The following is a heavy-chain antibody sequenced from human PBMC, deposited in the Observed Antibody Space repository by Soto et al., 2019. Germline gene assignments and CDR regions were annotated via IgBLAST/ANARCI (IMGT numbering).Heavy chain of an antibody. D-gene: IGHD6-19*01. CDR1: GFTFSSYV. CDR2: ISYDGSNK. CDR3: AKDQEWLLRFGMDV. V-gene: IGHV3-30*18. J-gene: IGHJ6*02. Sequence: PGGSLRLSCAASGFTFSSYVMHWVRQAPGKGLEWVAVISYDGSNKYYADSVKGRFTISRDNSQNTLYLQMNSLRAEDTAVYFCAKDQEWLLRFGMDVWGQGTTVTVSS.